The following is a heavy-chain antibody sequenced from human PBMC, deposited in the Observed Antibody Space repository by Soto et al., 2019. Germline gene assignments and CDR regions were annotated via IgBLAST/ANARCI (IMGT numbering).Heavy chain of an antibody. Sequence: ASVKVSCKASGYTFTSYYMHWVRQAPGQGLEWMGIINPSGGSTSYAQKFQGRVTMTRDTSTSTVYMELSSLRSEDTAVYYCARAQNYDFWSGYYIGFVPGVNWFDPWGQGTLVTVSS. V-gene: IGHV1-46*03. CDR3: ARAQNYDFWSGYYIGFVPGVNWFDP. CDR2: INPSGGST. CDR1: GYTFTSYY. J-gene: IGHJ5*02. D-gene: IGHD3-3*01.